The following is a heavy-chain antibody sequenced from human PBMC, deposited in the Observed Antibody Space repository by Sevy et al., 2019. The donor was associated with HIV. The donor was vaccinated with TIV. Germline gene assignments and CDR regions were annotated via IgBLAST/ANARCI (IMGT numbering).Heavy chain of an antibody. Sequence: GGYLRLSCAASGFTFTDYWMSWVRQTPGKGLEWVATIKQDESEKYYMDSVKGRFAISRDNGKNSVSLQMNGLRAEDTALYYCAREVGGYNWRPYYFDSWGQGTLVTVSS. CDR1: GFTFTDYW. CDR2: IKQDESEK. D-gene: IGHD5-12*01. V-gene: IGHV3-7*01. CDR3: AREVGGYNWRPYYFDS. J-gene: IGHJ4*02.